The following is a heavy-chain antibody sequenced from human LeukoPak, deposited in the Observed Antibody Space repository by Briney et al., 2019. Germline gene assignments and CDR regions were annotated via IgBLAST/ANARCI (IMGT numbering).Heavy chain of an antibody. CDR1: GGSISSSSYY. CDR3: ASYPFPFAFDI. D-gene: IGHD2/OR15-2a*01. V-gene: IGHV4-39*07. Sequence: PSETLSLTCTVSGGSISSSSYYWGWIRQPPGKGLEWIGSFHYSGSTYYNPSLKSRVTMSGDTSKNQFSLKLSSVTAADTAVYYCASYPFPFAFDIWGQGTMVTVSS. J-gene: IGHJ3*02. CDR2: FHYSGST.